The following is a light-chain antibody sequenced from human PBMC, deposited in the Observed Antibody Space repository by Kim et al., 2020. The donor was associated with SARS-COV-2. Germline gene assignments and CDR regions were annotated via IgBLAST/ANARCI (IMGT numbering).Light chain of an antibody. CDR3: QQYFAPPYN. Sequence: LSPGEKAAVSCRATQSVDNDYLAWYQQKGGQTPRLLIYGVSSRATGIPDRFTGSGSGTDFSLTISRLEPDDFAVYFCQQYFAPPYNFGQGTKLEI. CDR1: QSVDNDY. CDR2: GVS. J-gene: IGKJ2*01. V-gene: IGKV3-20*01.